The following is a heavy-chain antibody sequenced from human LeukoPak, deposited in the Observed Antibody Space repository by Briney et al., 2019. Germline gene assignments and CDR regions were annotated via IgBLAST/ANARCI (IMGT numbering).Heavy chain of an antibody. CDR3: ASHFPYYYDSSGYYYAR. D-gene: IGHD3-22*01. CDR2: ISNNGGYT. V-gene: IGHV3-23*01. Sequence: PGGSLRLSCAASGFTFSSSAMSWVRQAPGKGLEWVSAISNNGGYTYYADSVQGRFTISRDNSKSTLCLQMNSLRAEDTAVYYCASHFPYYYDSSGYYYARWGQGTLVTVSS. J-gene: IGHJ4*02. CDR1: GFTFSSSA.